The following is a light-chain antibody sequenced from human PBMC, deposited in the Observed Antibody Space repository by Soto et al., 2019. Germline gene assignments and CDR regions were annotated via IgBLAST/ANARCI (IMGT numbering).Light chain of an antibody. Sequence: QSVLTQPASLSGSPGQSITISCTGTSSDIGAYDYVSWYQQHPGKAPKLIIHEDSKRSSGLSNRFSGSKSGNTASLTISGLQAEDEADYYCCSYAGSSTYVFGTGTKVTVL. V-gene: IGLV2-23*01. CDR2: EDS. J-gene: IGLJ1*01. CDR3: CSYAGSSTYV. CDR1: SSDIGAYDY.